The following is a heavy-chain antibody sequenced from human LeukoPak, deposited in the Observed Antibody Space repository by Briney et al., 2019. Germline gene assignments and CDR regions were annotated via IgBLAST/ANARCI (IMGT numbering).Heavy chain of an antibody. CDR2: IWFDGSVK. CDR1: GFTFNTHV. D-gene: IGHD3-3*01. J-gene: IGHJ4*02. V-gene: IGHV3-33*06. Sequence: GGSLRLSCVASGFTFNTHVMHWVRQAPGKGLEWVAAIWFDGSVKHYSDAVKGRFTISRDNSLNTLYLQMNSLRVEDTAIYYCAKDTAVQFLEPAFWGQGTLVTVSS. CDR3: AKDTAVQFLEPAF.